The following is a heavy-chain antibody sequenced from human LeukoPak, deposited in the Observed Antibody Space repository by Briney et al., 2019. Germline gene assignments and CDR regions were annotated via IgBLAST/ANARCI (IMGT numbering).Heavy chain of an antibody. D-gene: IGHD2-21*02. V-gene: IGHV1-2*06. CDR2: INPNSGGT. J-gene: IGHJ4*02. CDR1: GYTFTGYY. CDR3: ARAGACGGDCYIDY. Sequence: ASVKVSCKASGYTFTGYYMHWVRQAPGQGLEWMGRINPNSGGTNYAQKFQGRVTMTRDTSISTACMELSRLRSDDTAVYYCARAGACGGDCYIDYWGQGTLVTVSS.